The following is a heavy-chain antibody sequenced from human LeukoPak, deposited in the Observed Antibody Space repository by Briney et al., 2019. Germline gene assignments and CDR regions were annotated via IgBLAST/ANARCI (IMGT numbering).Heavy chain of an antibody. J-gene: IGHJ3*02. V-gene: IGHV4-59*01. CDR2: LYYSGST. Sequence: SETLSLTCTVSGGSISSYYWSWIRQPPGKGLEWIGYLYYSGSTNYNPSLKSRVTISVDTSKNQFSLKLSSVTAADTAVYYCARDGSYDILTGSPDAFDIWGQGTMVTVSS. CDR3: ARDGSYDILTGSPDAFDI. CDR1: GGSISSYY. D-gene: IGHD3-9*01.